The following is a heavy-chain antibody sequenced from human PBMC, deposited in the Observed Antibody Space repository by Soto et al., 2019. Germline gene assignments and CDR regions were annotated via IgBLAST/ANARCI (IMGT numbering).Heavy chain of an antibody. V-gene: IGHV3-30*18. Sequence: GGSLRLSCAASGFTFSRYGMHWVRQAPGKGLEWVAVISYDGSNKYYADSVKGRFTISRDNSKNTLYLQMNSLRAEDTAVYYCAKGVSYLYYYGVDVWGQGTTVTVSS. J-gene: IGHJ6*02. CDR3: AKGVSYLYYYGVDV. CDR2: ISYDGSNK. CDR1: GFTFSRYG.